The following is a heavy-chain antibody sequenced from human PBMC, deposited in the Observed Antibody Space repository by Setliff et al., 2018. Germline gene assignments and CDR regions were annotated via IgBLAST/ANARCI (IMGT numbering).Heavy chain of an antibody. CDR1: GFPLAIYG. V-gene: IGHV3-30*02. CDR3: ATDSIPLTGDLGPYYYYMDV. D-gene: IGHD7-27*01. CDR2: IHYDENER. Sequence: PGGSLRLSCVASGFPLAIYGIHCVRQAPGKGLEWVAFIHYDENERHYADSVKGRFTISRDNAKNALYLQMSSLRSEDTAVYYCATDSIPLTGDLGPYYYYMDVWGKGTTVTVSS. J-gene: IGHJ6*03.